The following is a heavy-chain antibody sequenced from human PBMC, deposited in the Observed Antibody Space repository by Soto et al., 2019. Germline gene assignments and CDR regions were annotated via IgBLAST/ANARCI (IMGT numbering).Heavy chain of an antibody. D-gene: IGHD5-12*01. CDR2: ISDSGGST. CDR1: GFTFSNYV. CDR3: AKGPLGIGYDLDY. V-gene: IGHV3-23*01. Sequence: EVQLLDSGGGLVQPGGSLRLACAAAGFTFSNYVMNWVRQTPGKGLDGVSAISDSGGSTYYGDSVKGRFTISRNNSKNTLYLQMSLLRAEDTGVYYCAKGPLGIGYDLDYWVQGTLVTLSS. J-gene: IGHJ4*02.